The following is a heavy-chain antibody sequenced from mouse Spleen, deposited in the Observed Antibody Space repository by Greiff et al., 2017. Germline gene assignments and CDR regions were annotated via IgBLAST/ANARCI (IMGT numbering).Heavy chain of an antibody. CDR3: TRSDVNFDY. CDR1: GYTFTDYE. J-gene: IGHJ2*01. CDR2: IDPETGGT. Sequence: VKLQESGAELVRPGASVTLSCKASGYTFTDYEMHWVKQTPVHGLEWIGAIDPETGGTAYNQKFKGKAILTADKSSSTAYMELRSLTSEDSAVYYCTRSDVNFDYWGQGTTLTVSS. V-gene: IGHV1-15*01.